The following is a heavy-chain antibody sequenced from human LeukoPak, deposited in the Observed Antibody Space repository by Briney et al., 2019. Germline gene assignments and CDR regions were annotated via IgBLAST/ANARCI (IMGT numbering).Heavy chain of an antibody. Sequence: ASVKVSCKASGYTFTGYYMHWVRQAPGQGLEWMGWMNPNSGNTGYAQKFQGRVTMTRNTSISTAYMELSSLRSEDTAVYYCARGKPTLLWFGELLPFDYWGQGTLVTVSS. CDR2: MNPNSGNT. J-gene: IGHJ4*02. CDR1: GYTFTGYY. CDR3: ARGKPTLLWFGELLPFDY. V-gene: IGHV1-8*02. D-gene: IGHD3-10*01.